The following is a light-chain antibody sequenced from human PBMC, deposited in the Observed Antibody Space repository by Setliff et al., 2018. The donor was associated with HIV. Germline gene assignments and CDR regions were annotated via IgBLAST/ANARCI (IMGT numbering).Light chain of an antibody. CDR2: EVS. V-gene: IGLV2-14*01. J-gene: IGLJ1*01. CDR1: SSDVGGYNY. CDR3: SSYTSSSPLYV. Sequence: QSALTQPASVSGSPGQPITISCTGTSSDVGGYNYVSWYQQHPGKAPKLMIYEVSNRPSGVSDRFSGSKSGNTASLTISGLQTEDEADYFCSSYTSSSPLYVFGTGTKV.